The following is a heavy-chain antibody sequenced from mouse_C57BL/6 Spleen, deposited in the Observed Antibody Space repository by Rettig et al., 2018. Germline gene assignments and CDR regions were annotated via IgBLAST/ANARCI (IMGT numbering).Heavy chain of an antibody. J-gene: IGHJ1*03. Sequence: LEWIGRIDPEDGETKYAPKFQGKATITADTSSNTAYLQLSSLTSEDTAVYYCARDYGSSYDWYFDVWGTGTTVTVSS. V-gene: IGHV14-2*01. CDR3: ARDYGSSYDWYFDV. CDR2: IDPEDGET. D-gene: IGHD1-1*01.